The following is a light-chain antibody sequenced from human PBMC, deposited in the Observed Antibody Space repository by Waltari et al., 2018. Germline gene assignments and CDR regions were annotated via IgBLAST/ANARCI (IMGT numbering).Light chain of an antibody. J-gene: IGKJ1*01. V-gene: IGKV1-39*01. CDR3: QQSYTTPRT. Sequence: DLQMNPSPSSPSAPAGDRVTITCRANQTITRYLNWYQQKPGKAPRLLIQGASSLQSEVPSRFSGSGSGTDFALTITSLQPEDFATYFCQQSYTTPRTFGQGTTVDIK. CDR2: GAS. CDR1: QTITRY.